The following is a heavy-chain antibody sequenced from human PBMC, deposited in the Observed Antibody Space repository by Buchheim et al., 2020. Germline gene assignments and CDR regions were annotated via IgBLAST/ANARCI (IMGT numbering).Heavy chain of an antibody. CDR3: ARADLYYYDSSGYSIY. CDR2: ISSSSSTI. CDR1: GFTFSSYS. J-gene: IGHJ4*02. D-gene: IGHD3-22*01. V-gene: IGHV3-48*01. Sequence: EVHLVESGGGLVQPGGSLRLSCAASGFTFSSYSMNWVRQAPGKGLEWVSYISSSSSTIYYADSVKGRFTISRDNAKNSLYLQMNSLRAEDTAVYYCARADLYYYDSSGYSIYWGQGTL.